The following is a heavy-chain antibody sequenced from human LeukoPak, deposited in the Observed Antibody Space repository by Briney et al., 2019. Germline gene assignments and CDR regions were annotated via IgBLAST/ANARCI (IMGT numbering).Heavy chain of an antibody. Sequence: SETLSLTCTVSGGSLSTSSYYWGWIRQPPGKGLEWIGSIFYSGSTYYNPSLKSRVTISVDRSKNQFSLKLSSVTAADTAVYYCAKAVGATGDYFDYWGQGTLVTVSS. CDR3: AKAVGATGDYFDY. CDR1: GGSLSTSSYY. CDR2: IFYSGST. D-gene: IGHD1-26*01. J-gene: IGHJ4*02. V-gene: IGHV4-39*07.